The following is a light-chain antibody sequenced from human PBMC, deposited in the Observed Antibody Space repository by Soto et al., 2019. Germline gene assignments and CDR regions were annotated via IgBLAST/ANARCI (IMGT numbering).Light chain of an antibody. CDR2: GVS. Sequence: EIVLTQSPGTLALSLGDGATLSCRASQTVNRNYLAWYHQKPGQPPRLLIYGVSNRATGVPDRFSGGGSGTEFTLTIVSLEPDDFGTYYCQQYIDSTRTFGQGTRVEVK. J-gene: IGKJ1*01. CDR3: QQYIDSTRT. CDR1: QTVNRNY. V-gene: IGKV3-20*01.